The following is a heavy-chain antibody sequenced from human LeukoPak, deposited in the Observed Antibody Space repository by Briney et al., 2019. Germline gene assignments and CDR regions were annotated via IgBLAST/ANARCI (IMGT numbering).Heavy chain of an antibody. CDR1: GFTFSDYS. CDR3: ARDRIAAAEVYYYMDV. Sequence: GGSLRLSCAASGFTFSDYSMNWVRQAPGKGLEWVSSISGSSSYIYYADSVKGRFTISRDNAKNSLYLQMNSLRAEDTAVYYCARDRIAAAEVYYYMDVWGKGTTVTISS. V-gene: IGHV3-21*01. CDR2: ISGSSSYI. D-gene: IGHD6-13*01. J-gene: IGHJ6*03.